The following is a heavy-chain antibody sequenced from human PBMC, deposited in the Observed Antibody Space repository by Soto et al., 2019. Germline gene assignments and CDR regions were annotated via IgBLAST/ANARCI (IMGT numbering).Heavy chain of an antibody. V-gene: IGHV3-23*01. Sequence: EVQLLESGGGLVQPGGSLRLSCAASGFSFSSYSMSWVRQAPGKGLEWVSGFRTGGDDGTTYYADSVKGRFTISRDNSKNTLFLQMNSLRVEDTGIDYCAKKVNSGPGSQYFDYGGQGTLVTVSS. CDR3: AKKVNSGPGSQYFDY. D-gene: IGHD3-10*01. CDR1: GFSFSSYS. CDR2: FRTGGDDGTT. J-gene: IGHJ4*02.